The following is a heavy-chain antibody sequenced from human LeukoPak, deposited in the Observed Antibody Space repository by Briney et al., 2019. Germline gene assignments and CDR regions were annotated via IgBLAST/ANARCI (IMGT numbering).Heavy chain of an antibody. CDR2: IIPIVGVT. CDR3: ARDRRLVDTAMVKGYFDY. D-gene: IGHD5-18*01. CDR1: GDKFSAYV. V-gene: IGHV1-18*01. Sequence: VASVKVSCKVSGDKFSAYVFTWVRQAPGQGLEWMGRIIPIVGVTKYAQRVQGRVTMTTDTSTSTAYMELRSLRSEDTAVYYCARDRRLVDTAMVKGYFDYWGQGTLVTVSS. J-gene: IGHJ4*02.